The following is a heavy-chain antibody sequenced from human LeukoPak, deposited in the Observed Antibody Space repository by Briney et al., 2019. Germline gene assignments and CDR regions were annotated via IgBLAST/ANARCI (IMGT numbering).Heavy chain of an antibody. CDR2: ISSSSSYI. D-gene: IGHD3-22*01. Sequence: GGSLRLSCAASGFTFSSYSMNWVRQAPGKGLEWVSSISSSSSYIYYADSVKGRFTISRDNAKNSLYLQMNSLRAEDTAVYYCARDGDYYDSRGDAFDIWDQGAMVTVAS. CDR3: ARDGDYYDSRGDAFDI. CDR1: GFTFSSYS. V-gene: IGHV3-21*01. J-gene: IGHJ3*02.